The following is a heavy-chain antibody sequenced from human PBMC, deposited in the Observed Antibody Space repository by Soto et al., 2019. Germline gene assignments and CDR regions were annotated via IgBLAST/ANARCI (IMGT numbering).Heavy chain of an antibody. D-gene: IGHD3-10*01. Sequence: GGSLRLSCAASGFTFSSYGMHWVRQAPGKGLEWVAVISYDGSNKYYADSVKGRFTISRDNSKNTLYLQMNSLRAEDTAVYYCAKDVGTMVRGVIITSRYYYYGMDVWGQGTTVTV. J-gene: IGHJ6*02. CDR2: ISYDGSNK. V-gene: IGHV3-30*18. CDR3: AKDVGTMVRGVIITSRYYYYGMDV. CDR1: GFTFSSYG.